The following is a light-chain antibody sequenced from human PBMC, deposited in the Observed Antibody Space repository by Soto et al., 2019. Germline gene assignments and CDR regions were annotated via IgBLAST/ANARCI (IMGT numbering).Light chain of an antibody. V-gene: IGKV1-39*01. CDR1: QRVSIY. CDR2: SAS. CDR3: QQSYSIPFT. Sequence: DIQMTQSPSSLSASVGDSVTSTCRASQRVSIYLNWYQLKPGKAPKLLIYSASTLQGGVPSRFSGSGSGTDFTLTISSLQPEDFATYCCQQSYSIPFTFGPGTKVDIK. J-gene: IGKJ3*01.